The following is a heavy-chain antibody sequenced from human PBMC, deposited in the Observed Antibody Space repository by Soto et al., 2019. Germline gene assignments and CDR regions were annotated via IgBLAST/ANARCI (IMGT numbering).Heavy chain of an antibody. Sequence: SETLSVTCTVSVGSISSGGYYWSWSRQHPGKGLEWIGYIYYSGSTYYNPSLKSRVTISVDTSKNQFSLHLNSVTPEDTAVYYCAREFPYYVSSDSYLDYWGQGALVTVSS. CDR3: AREFPYYVSSDSYLDY. D-gene: IGHD3-16*01. CDR2: IYYSGST. CDR1: VGSISSGGYY. J-gene: IGHJ4*02. V-gene: IGHV4-31*03.